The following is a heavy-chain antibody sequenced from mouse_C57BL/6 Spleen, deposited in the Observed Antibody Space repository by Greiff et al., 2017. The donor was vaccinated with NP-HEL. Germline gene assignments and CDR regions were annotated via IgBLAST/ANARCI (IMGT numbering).Heavy chain of an antibody. CDR1: GFTFSSYA. CDR3: ARDRSYYSNYDAMDY. J-gene: IGHJ4*01. Sequence: EVMLVESGGGLVKPGGSLKLSCAASGFTFSSYAMSWVRQTPEKRLEWVATISDGGSYTYYPANVKGRFTSSRDNAKNNLYLQMSHLKSEDTAMYYCARDRSYYSNYDAMDYWGQGTSVTVSS. CDR2: ISDGGSYT. D-gene: IGHD2-5*01. V-gene: IGHV5-4*01.